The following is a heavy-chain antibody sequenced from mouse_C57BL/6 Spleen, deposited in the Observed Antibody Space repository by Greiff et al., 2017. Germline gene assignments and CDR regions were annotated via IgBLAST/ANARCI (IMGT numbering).Heavy chain of an antibody. V-gene: IGHV1-7*01. CDR3: ARHSHFDY. CDR2: INPSSGYT. J-gene: IGHJ2*01. Sequence: VQLQQSGAELAKPGASVTLSCKASGYTFTSYWMHWVKQRPGQGLEWIGYINPSSGYTKYSQKFKNKATLSADKSSSTAYMQLSSLTYEDSAIYYCARHSHFDYWGQGTTLTVAS. CDR1: GYTFTSYW.